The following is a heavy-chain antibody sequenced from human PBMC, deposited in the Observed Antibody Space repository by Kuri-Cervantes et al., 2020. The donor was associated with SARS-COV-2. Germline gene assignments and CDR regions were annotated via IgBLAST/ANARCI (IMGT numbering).Heavy chain of an antibody. J-gene: IGHJ4*02. D-gene: IGHD4-23*01. CDR2: ISWDGGST. V-gene: IGHV3-43*01. CDR1: GFTFDDYT. Sequence: GESLKISCAASGFTFDDYTMHWVRQAPGKGLEWVSLISWDGGSTYYADSVKGRFTISRDNSKNSLYLQMNSLRTEETALYYCAKDMTPDYGGNVDYWGQGTLVTVSS. CDR3: AKDMTPDYGGNVDY.